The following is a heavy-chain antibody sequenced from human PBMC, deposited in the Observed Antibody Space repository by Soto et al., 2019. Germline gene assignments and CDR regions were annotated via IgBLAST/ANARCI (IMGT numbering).Heavy chain of an antibody. D-gene: IGHD2-15*01. CDR2: IGSGGDT. CDR1: GFTLSSYD. J-gene: IGHJ6*02. CDR3: TRKTPPNGMEV. V-gene: IGHV3-13*01. Sequence: EVQLVESGGGLVQPGGSLRLSCAASGFTLSSYDIHWVRQATGEGLAWVSGIGSGGDTHYADSVKGRFIISREDGKNSLYLQMNNLRVGDTAVYYCTRKTPPNGMEVWGQGAMVTVSS.